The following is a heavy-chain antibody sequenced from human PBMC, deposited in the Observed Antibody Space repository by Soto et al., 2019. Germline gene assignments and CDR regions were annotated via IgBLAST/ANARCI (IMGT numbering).Heavy chain of an antibody. CDR1: GFTFSSYS. CDR3: ATSSSWFGNYYGMDV. J-gene: IGHJ6*02. Sequence: GGSLRLSCAASGFTFSSYSMNWVRQAPGKGLEWVSSISSSSSYIYYADSVKGRFTISRDNAKNSLYLQMNSLRAEDTAVYYCATSSSWFGNYYGMDVWGQGTTVTVSS. V-gene: IGHV3-21*01. D-gene: IGHD6-13*01. CDR2: ISSSSSYI.